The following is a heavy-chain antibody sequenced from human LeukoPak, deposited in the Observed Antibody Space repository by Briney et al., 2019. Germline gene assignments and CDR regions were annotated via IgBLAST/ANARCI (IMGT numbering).Heavy chain of an antibody. D-gene: IGHD3-22*01. CDR3: ARDPGYYDSSGCDY. V-gene: IGHV1-2*02. J-gene: IGHJ4*02. Sequence: ASVKVSCKASGYTFTGYYMHWVRQAPGQGLEWMGWINPNSGGTNYAQKFQGRVTMTRDTSISTAYMELSRLRSDDTAVYYCARDPGYYDSSGCDYWGQGTLVTVSS. CDR2: INPNSGGT. CDR1: GYTFTGYY.